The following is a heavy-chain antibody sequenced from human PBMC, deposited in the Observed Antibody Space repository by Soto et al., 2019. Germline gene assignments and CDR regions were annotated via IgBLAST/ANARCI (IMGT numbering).Heavy chain of an antibody. CDR3: ASSPDGYNFVGDC. D-gene: IGHD5-12*01. Sequence: EVQLVESGGGLVQPGGSLRLSCAASGFTLSSYWMHWVRQAPGKGLVWVSRINIDGSSTSYADSVKGRFTISRDNTKNPLYLQVNRLRAEDTAVYYCASSPDGYNFVGDCWGQGTLVTVSS. CDR1: GFTLSSYW. J-gene: IGHJ4*02. CDR2: INIDGSST. V-gene: IGHV3-74*01.